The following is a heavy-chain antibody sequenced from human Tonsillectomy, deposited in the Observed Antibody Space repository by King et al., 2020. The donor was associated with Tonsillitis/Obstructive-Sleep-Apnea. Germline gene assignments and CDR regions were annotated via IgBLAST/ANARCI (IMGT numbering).Heavy chain of an antibody. J-gene: IGHJ4*02. Sequence: VQLVESGGGLVQPGRSLRLSCAASGFTFDDYAMHWVRQAPGKGLEWVSGISWNSGTIAYADSVKGRFTISRDNAKNSLYLQMNSLRPEDTALYYCAKEFRADFWSVYVDYWGQGILVAVPS. CDR2: ISWNSGTI. V-gene: IGHV3-9*01. D-gene: IGHD3-3*01. CDR3: AKEFRADFWSVYVDY. CDR1: GFTFDDYA.